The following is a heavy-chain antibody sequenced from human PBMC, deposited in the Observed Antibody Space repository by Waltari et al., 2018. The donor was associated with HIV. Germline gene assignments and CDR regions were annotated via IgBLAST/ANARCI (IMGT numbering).Heavy chain of an antibody. Sequence: QVQLVQSGAEGKKPGASVKVSCKASGYTFTGYYMHWVRQAHGQGLEWMGWINPNSGGTNYVQKFQGWVTMTRDTSISTAYMELSRLRSDDTAVYYCASRMNVDTASDDAFDIWGQGTMVTVSS. CDR3: ASRMNVDTASDDAFDI. V-gene: IGHV1-2*04. CDR1: GYTFTGYY. D-gene: IGHD5-18*01. CDR2: INPNSGGT. J-gene: IGHJ3*02.